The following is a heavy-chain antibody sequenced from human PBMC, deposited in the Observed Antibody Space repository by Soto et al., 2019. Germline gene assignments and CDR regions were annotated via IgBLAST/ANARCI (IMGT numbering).Heavy chain of an antibody. V-gene: IGHV4-34*01. J-gene: IGHJ6*03. Sequence: SETLSLTCAVYGGSFSGYYWSWIRQPPGKGLEWIGEINHSGSTNYNPSLKSRVTISVDTSKNQFSLKLSSVTAADTAVYYCARGLRDMTTVTTYYYYYMDVWGKGTTVT. CDR1: GGSFSGYY. CDR3: ARGLRDMTTVTTYYYYYMDV. CDR2: INHSGST. D-gene: IGHD4-17*01.